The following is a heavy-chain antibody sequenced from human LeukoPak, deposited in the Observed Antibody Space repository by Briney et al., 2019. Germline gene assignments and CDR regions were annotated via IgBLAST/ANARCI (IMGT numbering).Heavy chain of an antibody. D-gene: IGHD6-19*01. CDR1: GGSISSYD. V-gene: IGHV4-59*01. J-gene: IGHJ4*02. CDR2: IYYSGST. CDR3: ASYDKTGYSSGFDY. Sequence: SETLSLTCTVSGGSISSYDWSWIRQPPGRGLEWIGYIYYSGSTNYNPSLKSRVTISVDTSKNQFSLNLSSVTAADTAVYYCASYDKTGYSSGFDYWGQGTLVTVSS.